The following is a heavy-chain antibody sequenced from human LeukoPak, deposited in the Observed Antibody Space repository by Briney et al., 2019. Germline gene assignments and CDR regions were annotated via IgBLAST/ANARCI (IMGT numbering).Heavy chain of an antibody. V-gene: IGHV4-39*01. Sequence: SETLSLPCSVSGGSISASSHYWAWVRQPPGKGLEWIGSVYYTGSISYNTSLKSRVTISVDMSKNDLFLTLSSVTAADTAFYYCARRDYRAWLDPWGQGILVTVSP. CDR2: VYYTGSI. CDR1: GGSISASSHY. J-gene: IGHJ5*02. CDR3: ARRDYRAWLDP. D-gene: IGHD2-21*01.